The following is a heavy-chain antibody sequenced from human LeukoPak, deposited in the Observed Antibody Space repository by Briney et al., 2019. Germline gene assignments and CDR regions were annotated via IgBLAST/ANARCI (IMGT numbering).Heavy chain of an antibody. J-gene: IGHJ5*02. CDR3: ARLAYYYSTIRRPNWFDP. D-gene: IGHD2/OR15-2a*01. V-gene: IGHV4-39*01. CDR2: IYYTGTT. CDR1: GLSISSSDYY. Sequence: SETLSLTCTVSGLSISSSDYYWAWIRQPRGKDLEWIGIIYYTGTTYYNPSLTSRVTISVDTSKNQFSLRLGSVTAADTAVYYCARLAYYYSTIRRPNWFDPWGQGTLVTVSS.